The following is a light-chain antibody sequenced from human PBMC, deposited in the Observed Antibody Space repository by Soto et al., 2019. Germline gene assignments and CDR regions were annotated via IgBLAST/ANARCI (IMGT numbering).Light chain of an antibody. Sequence: QSALTQPASVSGSPGQSITISCTGTSSDAVSNNLVSWYQQHPGKAPKLIIYEVTKRPSGISNRFSGSTSGNTASLTISGLQAEDEADYYCCSYAGRSTFAFGGGTKLTVL. CDR1: SSDAVSNNL. CDR3: CSYAGRSTFA. J-gene: IGLJ2*01. V-gene: IGLV2-23*02. CDR2: EVT.